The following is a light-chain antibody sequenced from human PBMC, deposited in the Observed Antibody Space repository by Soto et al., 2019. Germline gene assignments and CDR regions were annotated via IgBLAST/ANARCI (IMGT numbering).Light chain of an antibody. J-gene: IGLJ1*01. CDR1: SSDVGGYNF. CDR3: SSYAASNTFV. Sequence: QSALTQPPSASGSPGQSVTMSCTGSSSDVGGYNFVSWYQQHPGKAPKLMIYEVSKRPSGVPDRFSGSKSGNTASLTVSGLQADDEADYYCSSYAASNTFVFGIGTKLTVL. CDR2: EVS. V-gene: IGLV2-8*01.